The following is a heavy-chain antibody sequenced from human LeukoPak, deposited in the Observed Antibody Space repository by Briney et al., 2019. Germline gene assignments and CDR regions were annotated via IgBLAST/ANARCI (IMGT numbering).Heavy chain of an antibody. Sequence: SETLSLTCTVSGGSISSSSYYGGWIRQPPGKGLEWIGNINYSGSTYYNPSLKSRVTISVDTSKNQFSLKLSSVTAADTAVYYCARVGRLGMDVWGQGTTVTVSS. CDR2: INYSGST. CDR3: ARVGRLGMDV. D-gene: IGHD5/OR15-5a*01. J-gene: IGHJ6*02. V-gene: IGHV4-39*07. CDR1: GGSISSSSYY.